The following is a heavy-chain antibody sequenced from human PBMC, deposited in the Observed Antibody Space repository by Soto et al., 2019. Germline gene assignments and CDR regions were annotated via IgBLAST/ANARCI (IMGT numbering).Heavy chain of an antibody. CDR3: ARNHEYSSSSGFDY. D-gene: IGHD6-6*01. CDR1: GYTFTSYG. CDR2: IIPIFGTA. Sequence: ASVKVSCKASGYTFTSYGISWVRQAPGQGLEWMGGIIPIFGTANYAQKFQGRVTITADESTSTAYMELSSLRSEDTAVYYCARNHEYSSSSGFDYWGQGTLVTVSS. V-gene: IGHV1-69*13. J-gene: IGHJ4*02.